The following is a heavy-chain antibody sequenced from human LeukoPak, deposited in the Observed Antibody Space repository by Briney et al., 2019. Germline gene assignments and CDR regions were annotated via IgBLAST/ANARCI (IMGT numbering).Heavy chain of an antibody. D-gene: IGHD3-22*01. CDR3: ARGLYYYDSSGYPWTYGMDV. J-gene: IGHJ6*02. Sequence: SETLSLTCTVSGGSISSYYWSWIRQPPGKGLERIGYIYYSGSTNYNPSLKSRVTISVDTSKNQFSLKLSSVTAADTAVYYCARGLYYYDSSGYPWTYGMDVWGQGTTVTVSS. CDR2: IYYSGST. CDR1: GGSISSYY. V-gene: IGHV4-59*01.